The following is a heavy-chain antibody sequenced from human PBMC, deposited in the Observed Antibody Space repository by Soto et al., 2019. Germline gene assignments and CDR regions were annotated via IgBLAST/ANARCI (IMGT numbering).Heavy chain of an antibody. CDR3: ARGHYYDSSGYSYGMDV. CDR1: GFTFSSYG. D-gene: IGHD3-22*01. J-gene: IGHJ6*02. Sequence: GGSLRLSCAASGFTFSSYGMHWVRQAPGKGLEWVAVIWYDGSNKYYADSVKGRFTISRDNSKNTLYLQMNSLRAEDTAVYYCARGHYYDSSGYSYGMDVWGQGTTVTVSS. V-gene: IGHV3-33*01. CDR2: IWYDGSNK.